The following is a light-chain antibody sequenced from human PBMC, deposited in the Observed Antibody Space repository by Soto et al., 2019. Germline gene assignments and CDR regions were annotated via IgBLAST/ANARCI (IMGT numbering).Light chain of an antibody. J-gene: IGKJ1*01. CDR1: QNINRY. CDR2: GAS. Sequence: EIVVTQFPATLSLSPGERATLSCRASQNINRYLAWYQQKPGQAPRLLIYGASTRATGIPGRFSGSGSGTDFTLTISRLEPEDFAVYYCQQYGSSPSTFGQGTKVDIK. V-gene: IGKV3-20*01. CDR3: QQYGSSPST.